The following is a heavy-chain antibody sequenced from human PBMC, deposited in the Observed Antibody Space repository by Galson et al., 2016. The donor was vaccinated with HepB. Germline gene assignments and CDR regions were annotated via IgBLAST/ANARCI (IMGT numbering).Heavy chain of an antibody. J-gene: IGHJ4*02. D-gene: IGHD5-18*01. CDR1: GGSISNGGYS. V-gene: IGHV4-30-2*01. CDR2: IYHTGST. CDR3: ARGRGLQGSDY. Sequence: TLSLTCAVSGGSISNGGYSWSWIRQPPGKGLEWIGYIYHTGSTYYNPSLKSRVTISVDRSKNQFSLKLSSVTAADTAVYFCARGRGLQGSDYWGQGTLVTVSS.